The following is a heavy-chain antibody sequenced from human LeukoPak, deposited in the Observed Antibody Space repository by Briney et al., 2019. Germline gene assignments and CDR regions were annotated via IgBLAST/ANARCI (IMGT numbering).Heavy chain of an antibody. CDR2: INPDTGAT. CDR1: GYTFTGFY. CDR3: VSETFAVLKMGAFYI. J-gene: IGHJ3*02. V-gene: IGHV1-2*02. Sequence: ASVKVSCKASGYTFTGFYIHWVRQSPAQGLERMGWINPDTGATNYAQKFQGRVTMTRDTSITTAYMELSGLRSDDTAVYYCVSETFAVLKMGAFYIWGQGTMVTVSS. D-gene: IGHD5-24*01.